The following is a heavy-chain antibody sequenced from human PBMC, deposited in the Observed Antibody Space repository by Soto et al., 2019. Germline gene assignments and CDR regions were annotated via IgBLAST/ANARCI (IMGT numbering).Heavy chain of an antibody. CDR2: IYPGDSDT. J-gene: IGHJ6*02. V-gene: IGHV5-51*01. Sequence: GECLKISCKGSGYSFTSYWIGWVRQMPGKGLEWMGIIYPGDSDTRYSPSFQGQVTISADKSISTAYLQWSSLKASDTATYYCARLISSGWYHYYYGMDVWGQGTTVTVSS. CDR3: ARLISSGWYHYYYGMDV. CDR1: GYSFTSYW. D-gene: IGHD6-19*01.